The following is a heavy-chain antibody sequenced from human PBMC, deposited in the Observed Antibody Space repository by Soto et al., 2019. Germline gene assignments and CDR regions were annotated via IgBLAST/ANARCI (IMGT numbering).Heavy chain of an antibody. V-gene: IGHV3-11*01. J-gene: IGHJ6*02. CDR3: ASSIAAAGAYYYGMDV. D-gene: IGHD6-13*01. CDR2: ISSSGSTI. CDR1: TFTFSDYY. Sequence: GGPLTLSCAASTFTFSDYYMSWIRQAPGKELEWVSYISSSGSTIYYADSVKGRCTISRDNAKNSLYLQMNSLRAEDTAVYYCASSIAAAGAYYYGMDVWGQGTTVTVSS.